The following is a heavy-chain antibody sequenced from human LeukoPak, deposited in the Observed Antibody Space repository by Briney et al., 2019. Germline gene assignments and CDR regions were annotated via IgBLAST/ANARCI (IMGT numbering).Heavy chain of an antibody. V-gene: IGHV1-2*02. CDR1: GYTFTNYY. J-gene: IGHJ4*02. Sequence: ASVKVSCKASGYTFTNYYMHWVRQAPGQGLEWMGWNNPNSGGTNYAQKFQVRVTMIRDTSITTAYMELSSLRSDDTAVYYCATDYYDSSGYLAPFDYWGQGTLVTVSS. D-gene: IGHD3-22*01. CDR3: ATDYYDSSGYLAPFDY. CDR2: NNPNSGGT.